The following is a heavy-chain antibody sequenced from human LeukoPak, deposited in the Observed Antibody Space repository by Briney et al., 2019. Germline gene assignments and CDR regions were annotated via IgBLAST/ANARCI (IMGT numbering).Heavy chain of an antibody. V-gene: IGHV3-48*01. D-gene: IGHD3-10*01. CDR3: ARDGTGGVNYFGAGSYDS. CDR2: ISGTSSTI. Sequence: PGGSLRLSCGASGFTFRSYSLNWVRQAPGKGLEWISYISGTSSTIYYTDSVKGRFTISRDNGKNSLYLQMNSLEVEDTAMYYCARDGTGGVNYFGAGSYDSWGQGTLVVVSS. J-gene: IGHJ4*02. CDR1: GFTFRSYS.